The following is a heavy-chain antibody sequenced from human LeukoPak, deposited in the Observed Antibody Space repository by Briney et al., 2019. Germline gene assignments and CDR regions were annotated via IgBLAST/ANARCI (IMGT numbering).Heavy chain of an antibody. D-gene: IGHD4-17*01. CDR1: GGSISSYY. CDR3: AREETTVNWFDP. J-gene: IGHJ5*02. V-gene: IGHV4-59*01. Sequence: KPSETLSLTCTVSGGSISSYYWSWIRQPPGKGLEWIGYIYYSGSTNYNPSLKSRVTISVDTSKNQFSLKLSSVTAADTAVYYCAREETTVNWFDPWGQGTLVTVSS. CDR2: IYYSGST.